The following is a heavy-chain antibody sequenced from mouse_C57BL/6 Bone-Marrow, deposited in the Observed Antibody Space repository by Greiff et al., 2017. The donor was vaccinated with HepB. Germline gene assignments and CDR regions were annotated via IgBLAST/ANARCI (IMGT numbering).Heavy chain of an antibody. CDR1: GFTFSSYA. D-gene: IGHD2-5*01. Sequence: EVQLVDSGGGLVKPGGSLKLSCAASGFTFSSYAMSWVRQTPEKRLEWVATISDGGSYTYYPDNVKGRFTISRDNAKNNLYLQMSHLKSEDTAMYYCARDPLYSNYAMDYWGQGTSVTVSS. J-gene: IGHJ4*01. V-gene: IGHV5-4*01. CDR2: ISDGGSYT. CDR3: ARDPLYSNYAMDY.